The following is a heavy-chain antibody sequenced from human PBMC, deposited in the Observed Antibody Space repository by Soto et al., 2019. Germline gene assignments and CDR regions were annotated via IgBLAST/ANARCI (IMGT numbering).Heavy chain of an antibody. CDR3: ARVPGL. CDR2: IYHSGGT. Sequence: QLQLQESGSGLVKPSQTLSLTCAVSGGSISSGGYSWSWIRQPPGKCLEGIGYIYHSGGTYYNPSLKRRATISVDRSKNQFSLQLSSVTAADTAVYYCARVPGLWGRGTLVTVSS. V-gene: IGHV4-30-2*01. J-gene: IGHJ2*01. CDR1: GGSISSGGYS.